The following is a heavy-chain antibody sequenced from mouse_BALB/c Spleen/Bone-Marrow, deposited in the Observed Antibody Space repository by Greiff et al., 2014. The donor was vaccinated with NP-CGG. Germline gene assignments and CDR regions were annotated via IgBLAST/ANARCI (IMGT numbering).Heavy chain of an antibody. CDR3: ARGVPMDY. Sequence: AELVRPGSSVKISCKASGYAFSSYWMNWVKQRPGQGLEWIGQIYPGDGDTNYNGKFKGKATLTADKSSSTAYMQLSSLTSEDSAVYFCARGVPMDYWGQGTSVTVSS. J-gene: IGHJ4*01. V-gene: IGHV1-80*01. CDR2: IYPGDGDT. CDR1: GYAFSSYW.